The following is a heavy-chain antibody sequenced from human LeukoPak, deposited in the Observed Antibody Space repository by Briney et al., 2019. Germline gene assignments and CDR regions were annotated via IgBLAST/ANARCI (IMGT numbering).Heavy chain of an antibody. J-gene: IGHJ3*02. D-gene: IGHD3-3*01. Sequence: SETLSLTCTVSGGSISSYYWSWIRQPAGKGLEWIGRIYTSGSTNYNPSLKSRVTISVDTSKNQFSLKLSSVTAADTAVYYCARKGYDFWSGNDAFDIWGQGTMVTVSS. CDR1: GGSISSYY. CDR3: ARKGYDFWSGNDAFDI. V-gene: IGHV4-4*07. CDR2: IYTSGST.